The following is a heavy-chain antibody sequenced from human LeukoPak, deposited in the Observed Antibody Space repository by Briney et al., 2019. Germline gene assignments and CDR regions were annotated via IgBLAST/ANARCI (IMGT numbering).Heavy chain of an antibody. CDR2: ISGSGGST. V-gene: IGHV3-23*01. CDR1: GFTFSSYA. J-gene: IGHJ4*02. CDR3: AKDRGYSYGYDY. D-gene: IGHD5-18*01. Sequence: GGSLRLSCAASGFTFSSYAMSWVRQAPGKGLEWDSGISGSGGSTYYADSVKGRFTISRDNSKNTLYLQMNSLRAEDTAVYYCAKDRGYSYGYDYWGQGTLVTVSS.